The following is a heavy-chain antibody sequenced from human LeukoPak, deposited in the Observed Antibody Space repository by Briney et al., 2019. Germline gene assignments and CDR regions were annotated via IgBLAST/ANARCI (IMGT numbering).Heavy chain of an antibody. CDR3: ARGPRITILPGV. V-gene: IGHV3-30-3*01. CDR1: GFTFSSYA. D-gene: IGHD3-10*01. Sequence: GGSLRLSCAASGFTFSSYAMHWVRQAPGKGLEWVAVISYDGSNKYYADSVKGRFTISRDNSKNTLYLQMNSLRAEDTAVYYCARGPRITILPGVWGQGTTVTVSS. CDR2: ISYDGSNK. J-gene: IGHJ6*02.